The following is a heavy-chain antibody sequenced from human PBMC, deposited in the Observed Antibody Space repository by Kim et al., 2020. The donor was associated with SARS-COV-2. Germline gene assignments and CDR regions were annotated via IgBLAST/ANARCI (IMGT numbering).Heavy chain of an antibody. V-gene: IGHV3-13*01. J-gene: IGHJ6*02. CDR2: IGTAGDT. Sequence: GSLRLSCAASGFTFSSYDMHWVRQATGKSLEWVSAIGTAGDTYYPGSVKGRFTISRENAKNSLYLQMNSLRAGDTAVYYCARAGGNSYYYYGMDVWGQG. CDR3: ARAGGNSYYYYGMDV. D-gene: IGHD2-21*02. CDR1: GFTFSSYD.